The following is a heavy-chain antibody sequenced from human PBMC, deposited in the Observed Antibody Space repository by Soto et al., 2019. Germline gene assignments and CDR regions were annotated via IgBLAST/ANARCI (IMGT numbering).Heavy chain of an antibody. CDR2: INPNSGGT. Sequence: ASVKVSCKASGYTFTGYYMHWVRQAPGQGLEWMGWINPNSGGTNYAQKFQGRVTMTRDTSISTAYMELSRLRSDDTAVYYCARGTGPRYSSGWYYLFYWGQGTMVTVYS. J-gene: IGHJ4*02. CDR3: ARGTGPRYSSGWYYLFY. V-gene: IGHV1-2*02. D-gene: IGHD6-19*01. CDR1: GYTFTGYY.